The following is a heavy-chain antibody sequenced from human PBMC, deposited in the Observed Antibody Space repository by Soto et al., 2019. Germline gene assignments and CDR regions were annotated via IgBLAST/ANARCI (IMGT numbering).Heavy chain of an antibody. CDR3: AKDRGRLIRGVILDF. J-gene: IGHJ4*02. CDR1: GFTFSSYA. CDR2: VTADGSTT. Sequence: EVPLLESGGGLEQPGGSLRLTCAASGFTFSSYAMTWVRQAPGKGLEWVSTVTADGSTTYYADSVKGRFTVSRDNSKNTLFLQMNSLRAEDTALYYCAKDRGRLIRGVILDFWGQGTLVTVSS. D-gene: IGHD3-10*01. V-gene: IGHV3-23*01.